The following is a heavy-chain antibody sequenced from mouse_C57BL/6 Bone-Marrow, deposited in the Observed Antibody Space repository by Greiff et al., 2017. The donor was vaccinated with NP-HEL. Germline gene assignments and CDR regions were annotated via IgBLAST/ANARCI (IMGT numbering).Heavy chain of an antibody. CDR1: GFTFSSYG. CDR3: ASPYDYGVAWFAY. Sequence: EVQLVESGGDLVKPGGSLKLSCAASGFTFSSYGMSWVRQTPDKRLEWVATISRGGSYTYYPDSVKGRFTISRDNAKNTLYLQMSSLKSEDTAMYYCASPYDYGVAWFAYWGQGTLVTVSA. CDR2: ISRGGSYT. J-gene: IGHJ3*01. V-gene: IGHV5-6*01. D-gene: IGHD2-4*01.